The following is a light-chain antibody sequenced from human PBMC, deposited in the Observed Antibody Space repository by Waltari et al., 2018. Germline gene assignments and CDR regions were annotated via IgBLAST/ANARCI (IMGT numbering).Light chain of an antibody. CDR2: GSS. Sequence: DLQMTQSPSSLSASVGDRVTITGRTSQTVSKYLTCSQLKPGKAPNLLIYGSSSLQSGVPSRLSGSACGTVFTLTISSLQPEDSATYYCQQTYGLPPYTFGQGTKLE. J-gene: IGKJ2*01. CDR1: QTVSKY. V-gene: IGKV1-39*01. CDR3: QQTYGLPPYT.